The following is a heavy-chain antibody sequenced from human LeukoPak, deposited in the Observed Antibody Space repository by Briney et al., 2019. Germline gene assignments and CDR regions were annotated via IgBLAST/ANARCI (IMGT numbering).Heavy chain of an antibody. CDR3: ARASSYTGHLGW. CDR1: GGSISSYY. CDR2: IYYSGST. D-gene: IGHD6-19*01. Sequence: SETLSLTCTVSGGSISSYYWSWIRQPPGKGLEGIGYIYYSGSTNYNPSLKSRVTISVDTSKNQFSLYLISVTAADTAVYYCARASSYTGHLGWWGQGTLVTVSS. V-gene: IGHV4-59*08. J-gene: IGHJ4*02.